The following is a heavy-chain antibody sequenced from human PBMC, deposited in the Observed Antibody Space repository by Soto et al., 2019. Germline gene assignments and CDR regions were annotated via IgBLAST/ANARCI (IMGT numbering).Heavy chain of an antibody. J-gene: IGHJ4*02. CDR1: GFTFSTYA. D-gene: IGHD6-19*01. Sequence: EVQLLESGGGLVQPGGSLRLSCAASGFTFSTYAMNWVRQAPGKGLEWVSGISGSGDSTYYADSVKGRFTVCRDNSKNTLYLQMNSLRGEDTAVFYCAKERSSGWSFDYWGQGTLVTVS. V-gene: IGHV3-23*01. CDR2: ISGSGDST. CDR3: AKERSSGWSFDY.